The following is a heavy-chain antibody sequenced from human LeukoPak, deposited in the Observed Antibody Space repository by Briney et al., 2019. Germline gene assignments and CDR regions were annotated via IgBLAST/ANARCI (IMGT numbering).Heavy chain of an antibody. J-gene: IGHJ4*02. CDR3: ARATLRYFDWLTVDY. D-gene: IGHD3-9*01. CDR2: INPNSGGT. CDR1: GYTFTGYY. V-gene: IGHV1-2*02. Sequence: ASVKVSCNASGYTFTGYYMHWVRQAPGQGLEWMGWINPNSGGTNYAQKFQGRVTMTRDTSISTAYMELSRLRSDDTAVYYCARATLRYFDWLTVDYWGQGTLVTVSS.